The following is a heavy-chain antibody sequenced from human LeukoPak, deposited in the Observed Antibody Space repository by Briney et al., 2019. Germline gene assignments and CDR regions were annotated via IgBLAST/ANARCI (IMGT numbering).Heavy chain of an antibody. Sequence: GGSLRLSCAAAGLTFSNYGMHWVRQAPGKGLQWVAYIRYDGRNKYSADSVKGRFTISRDNNKNSLYLQMNSLRTEDTALYYCAKASGSGNSLESWGQGTLVTVSS. J-gene: IGHJ4*02. V-gene: IGHV3-30*02. CDR3: AKASGSGNSLES. D-gene: IGHD3-10*01. CDR1: GLTFSNYG. CDR2: IRYDGRNK.